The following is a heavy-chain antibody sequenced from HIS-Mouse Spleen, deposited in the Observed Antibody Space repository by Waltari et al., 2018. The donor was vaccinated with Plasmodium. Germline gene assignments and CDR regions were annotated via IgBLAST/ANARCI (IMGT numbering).Heavy chain of an antibody. V-gene: IGHV4-39*07. Sequence: QLQLQESGPGLVKPSETLSLTCTVSGGSISSSSYYWGWIRQPPGQGLEWIGSIYYSGSTYYNSSLKSRVTISVDTSKNQFSLKLSSVTAADTAVYYCARDRITGTSYFDYWGQGTLVTVSS. CDR1: GGSISSSSYY. D-gene: IGHD1-7*01. CDR3: ARDRITGTSYFDY. J-gene: IGHJ4*02. CDR2: IYYSGST.